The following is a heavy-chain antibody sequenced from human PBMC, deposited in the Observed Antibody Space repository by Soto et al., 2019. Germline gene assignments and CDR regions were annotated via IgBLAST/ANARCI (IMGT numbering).Heavy chain of an antibody. Sequence: SETLSLTCAVSGGSISSGGYYWVWIRHHPGKGLEWIGYIYYSGSTYYNPSLKSRVTISVDTSKNQFSLKLSSVTAADTAVYYCARLGYCSSTSCYRGGTWFDPWGQGTLVTVSS. D-gene: IGHD2-2*01. CDR2: IYYSGST. J-gene: IGHJ5*02. V-gene: IGHV4-31*11. CDR1: GGSISSGGYY. CDR3: ARLGYCSSTSCYRGGTWFDP.